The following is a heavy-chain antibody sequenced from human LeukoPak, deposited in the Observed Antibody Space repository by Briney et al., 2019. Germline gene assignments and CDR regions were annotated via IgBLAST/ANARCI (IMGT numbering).Heavy chain of an antibody. CDR2: INPNSGGT. CDR1: GYTFTGYY. Sequence: ASVKVSCKASGYTFTGYYMHWVRQAPGQGLEWMGWINPNSGGTNYAQKFQGRVTMTRDTSISTAYMELSRLRSDDTAVYYCARDMGWLQPDNYFDYWAREPWSPSPQ. D-gene: IGHD5-24*01. J-gene: IGHJ4*02. V-gene: IGHV1-2*02. CDR3: ARDMGWLQPDNYFDY.